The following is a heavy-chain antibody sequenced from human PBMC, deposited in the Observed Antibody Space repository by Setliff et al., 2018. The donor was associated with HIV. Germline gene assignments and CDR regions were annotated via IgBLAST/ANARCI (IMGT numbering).Heavy chain of an antibody. V-gene: IGHV4-31*03. J-gene: IGHJ6*03. CDR3: SRGVLQFLEWSSSGDYYYYMDV. CDR2: IYYSGST. Sequence: PSETLSLTCSVSGGSTTSGGYYWSWIRQHPGKGLEYIGYIYYSGSTYYNPSLKSRVTMSIDTSTQQFFLNVTSVTAADTAVYYCSRGVLQFLEWSSSGDYYYYMDVWGKGTTVTVSS. CDR1: GGSTTSGGYY. D-gene: IGHD3-3*01.